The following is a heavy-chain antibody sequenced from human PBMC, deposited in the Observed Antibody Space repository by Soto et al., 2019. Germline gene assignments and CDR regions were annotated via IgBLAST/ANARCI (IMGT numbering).Heavy chain of an antibody. Sequence: EVQLVESGGGLVKPGGSLRLSCAASGFTFTNAWMHWVRQAPGKGLEWVGRIKSKTVGGTIDYSAPVKGRFTISRDDSHATLSLQMTPVQPEDTAVYFCTADPPACSGVCYSAFDLWGPGTVVTVAS. CDR3: TADPPACSGVCYSAFDL. V-gene: IGHV3-15*07. D-gene: IGHD2-21*02. CDR1: GFTFTNAW. J-gene: IGHJ3*01. CDR2: IKSKTVGGTI.